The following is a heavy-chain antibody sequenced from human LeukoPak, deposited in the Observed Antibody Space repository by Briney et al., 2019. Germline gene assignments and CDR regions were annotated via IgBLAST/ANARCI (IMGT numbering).Heavy chain of an antibody. CDR2: XXXSGGST. D-gene: IGHD6-19*01. Sequence: XASXXXSXXASGXTFTXYYMHWXXXXXXXXXXXXGIXXXSGGSTSYAQKFQGRVTMTRDTSTSTVYMELSSLRSEDTAVYYCARDGRIAVAPNPNWYFDLWGRGTLVTVSS. CDR1: GXTFTXYY. J-gene: IGHJ2*01. V-gene: IGHV1-46*01. CDR3: ARDGRIAVAPNPNWYFDL.